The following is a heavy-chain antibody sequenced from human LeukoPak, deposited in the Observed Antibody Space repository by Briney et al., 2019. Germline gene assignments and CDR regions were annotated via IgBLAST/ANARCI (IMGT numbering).Heavy chain of an antibody. CDR2: IRSDGTTT. Sequence: GGSLRLSCEASGFTLGTRWFNWVRQPPGKGLEWLSHIRSDGTTTYYADSVRGRFTVSRDNARNTLFLQMDSLRAEDTAVYFCARDSFDPFSYHRFGLWGQGTPVTVSS. CDR1: GFTLGTRW. J-gene: IGHJ5*02. CDR3: ARDSFDPFSYHRFGL. D-gene: IGHD3-16*02. V-gene: IGHV3-74*01.